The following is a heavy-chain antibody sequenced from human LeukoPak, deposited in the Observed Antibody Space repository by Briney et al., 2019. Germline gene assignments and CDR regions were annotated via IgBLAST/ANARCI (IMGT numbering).Heavy chain of an antibody. CDR3: AKGSLEMATVDFEF. D-gene: IGHD5-24*01. V-gene: IGHV3-7*03. CDR2: IKQDGSEK. J-gene: IGHJ4*02. Sequence: GGSLRLSCAASGFTFSSYWMSWVRQAPGKGLEWVANIKQDGSEKYYVDSVKGRFTISRDNAKNSLYLQMNSLTSEDTAFYFCAKGSLEMATVDFEFWGQGTLVTVSS. CDR1: GFTFSSYW.